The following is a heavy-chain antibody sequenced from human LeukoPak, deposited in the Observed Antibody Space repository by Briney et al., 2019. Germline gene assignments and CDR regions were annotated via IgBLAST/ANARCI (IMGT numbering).Heavy chain of an antibody. CDR3: ARVGGVYYGSGSYFPFDY. J-gene: IGHJ4*02. CDR1: GGTFSSYA. CDR2: INPNSGGT. V-gene: IGHV1-2*02. Sequence: GASVKVSCKASGGTFSSYAISWVRQAPGQGLEWMGWINPNSGGTNYAQKFQGRVTMTRDTSISTAYMELSRLRSDDTAVYYCARVGGVYYGSGSYFPFDYWGQGTLVTVSS. D-gene: IGHD3-10*01.